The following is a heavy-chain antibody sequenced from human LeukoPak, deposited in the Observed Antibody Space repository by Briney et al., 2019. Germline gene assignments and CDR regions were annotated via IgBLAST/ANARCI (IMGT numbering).Heavy chain of an antibody. V-gene: IGHV3-72*01. D-gene: IGHD4-23*01. Sequence: GGSLRLSCAASGFTFSSYAMHWVRQAPGKGLEWVGRIRKKANSYTTEYAASVKGRFTISRDDSKNSLYLQMNSLKTEDTAMYYCAPGLDGGKSGTDVDYWGQGTLVTVSS. CDR3: APGLDGGKSGTDVDY. CDR2: IRKKANSYTT. J-gene: IGHJ4*02. CDR1: GFTFSSYA.